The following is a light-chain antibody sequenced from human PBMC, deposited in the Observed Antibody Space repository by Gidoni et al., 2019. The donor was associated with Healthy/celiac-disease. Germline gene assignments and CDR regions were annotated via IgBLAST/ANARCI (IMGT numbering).Light chain of an antibody. J-gene: IGKJ1*01. Sequence: AIRMTQSPSSFSASTGERVTITCRASQGISSYLAWYQQKPGKAPKLLIYAASTLQSGVPSRFSGSGSGTDFTLTISCLQSEDFATYYCQQYYSYPRTFXQXTKVEIK. CDR2: AAS. CDR1: QGISSY. V-gene: IGKV1-8*01. CDR3: QQYYSYPRT.